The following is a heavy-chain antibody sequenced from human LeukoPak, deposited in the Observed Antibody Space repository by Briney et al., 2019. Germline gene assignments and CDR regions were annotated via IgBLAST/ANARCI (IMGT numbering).Heavy chain of an antibody. D-gene: IGHD4-17*01. CDR1: GYSISSSNW. V-gene: IGHV4-28*03. CDR3: ARESTVTKGFDY. J-gene: IGHJ4*02. CDR2: IYYSGRT. Sequence: SGTLSLTCAVSGYSISSSNWWGLIRQPPGRVLEGVGNIYYSGRTYYNPSLKSRVTMSVDTSKNQFSLKLSSVTAVDTAVYYCARESTVTKGFDYWGQGTLVTVSS.